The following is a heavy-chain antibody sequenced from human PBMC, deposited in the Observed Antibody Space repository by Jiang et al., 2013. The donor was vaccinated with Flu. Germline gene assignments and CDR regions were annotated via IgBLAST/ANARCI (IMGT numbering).Heavy chain of an antibody. CDR3: ARDDYRDHILTNGMDV. CDR2: INRDGSKE. V-gene: IGHV3-7*03. Sequence: QLVESGEAWSSLGGPETLLCNLWIHFSSYWMIWVRQAPGKGLEWVANINRDGSKEYYVDSVKGRFTISRDNAKNSVYLQMNSLKAEDTAVYFCARDDYRDHILTNGMDVWGKGTTVTVSS. D-gene: IGHD4-17*01. J-gene: IGHJ6*04. CDR1: IHFSSYW.